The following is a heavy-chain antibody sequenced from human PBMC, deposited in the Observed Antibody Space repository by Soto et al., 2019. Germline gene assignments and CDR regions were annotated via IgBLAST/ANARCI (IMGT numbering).Heavy chain of an antibody. Sequence: EVPLVESGGGLVQPGGSLKLSCAASGFTFSGSAMHWVRQASWKGLEWVGRIRSKANSYATAYAASVKGRFTISRDDSKNTAYLQMNSLKTEDTAVYYCTRHVAAAGRYYYYGMDVLGQGTTVTVSS. V-gene: IGHV3-73*02. J-gene: IGHJ6*02. CDR3: TRHVAAAGRYYYYGMDV. D-gene: IGHD6-13*01. CDR2: IRSKANSYAT. CDR1: GFTFSGSA.